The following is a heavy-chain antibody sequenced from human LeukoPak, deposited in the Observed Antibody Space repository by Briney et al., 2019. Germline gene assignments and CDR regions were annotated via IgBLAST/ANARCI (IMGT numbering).Heavy chain of an antibody. CDR1: GFTFSRCW. V-gene: IGHV3-7*01. J-gene: IGHJ4*02. Sequence: PRGSLRLSCAASGFTFSRCWMSWVRQAPGKGLEWVANIKQDGSEKYYVDSVKGRFTISRDNAKNSLYLQMNSLRAEDTAVYYCASSGFSLFDYWGQGTLVTVSS. D-gene: IGHD6-19*01. CDR3: ASSGFSLFDY. CDR2: IKQDGSEK.